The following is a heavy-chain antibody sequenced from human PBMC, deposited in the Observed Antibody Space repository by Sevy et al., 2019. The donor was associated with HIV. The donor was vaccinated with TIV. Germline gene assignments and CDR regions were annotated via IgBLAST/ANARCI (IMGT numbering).Heavy chain of an antibody. CDR1: EITFSTAI. D-gene: IGHD6-19*01. CDR2: ISYDESK. V-gene: IGHV3-30*04. CDR3: AKEVGTSGRCGYFNY. Sequence: GGSLRLSCAASEITFSTAIIHWVRQAPGKGLEWVAGISYDESKYYADSVKGRLTISRDSSKNTVYLEMSSLRTEDTAVYYCAKEVGTSGRCGYFNYWGQGTLVTVSS. J-gene: IGHJ4*02.